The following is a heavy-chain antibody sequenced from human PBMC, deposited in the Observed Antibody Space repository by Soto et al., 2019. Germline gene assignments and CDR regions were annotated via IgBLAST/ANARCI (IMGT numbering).Heavy chain of an antibody. CDR3: AKSAPMDAGDKYYYDF. CDR2: IIPFFGTA. CDR1: GGTFSTFG. Sequence: GASVKVSCNASGGTFSTFGISWVRQAPGQGLEWMGGIIPFFGTARYSQKFEDRITITADESTNTVYMDLRSLTSEDTAIYYCAKSAPMDAGDKYYYDFWGQGALVTVSS. D-gene: IGHD4-17*01. J-gene: IGHJ4*02. V-gene: IGHV1-69*13.